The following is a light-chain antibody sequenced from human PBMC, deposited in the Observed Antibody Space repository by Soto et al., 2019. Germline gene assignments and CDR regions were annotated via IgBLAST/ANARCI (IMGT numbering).Light chain of an antibody. V-gene: IGKV3-11*01. CDR1: QSVSSY. CDR3: QQSSNLFT. Sequence: EIVLTQSPATLSLSPGERATLSCRASQSVSSYLSWYQQKPGQAPRLLIYDASNRATGIPARFSGSGSGTDVTLTISSLEPEDFAVYYCQQSSNLFTFGGGTKVEF. CDR2: DAS. J-gene: IGKJ4*01.